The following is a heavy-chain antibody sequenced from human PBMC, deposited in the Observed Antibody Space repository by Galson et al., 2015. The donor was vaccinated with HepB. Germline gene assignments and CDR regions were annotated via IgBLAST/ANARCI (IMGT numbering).Heavy chain of an antibody. J-gene: IGHJ6*02. CDR3: AVTFVGYYDSSGYPSGYYYGMDV. CDR1: GYTFTSYG. D-gene: IGHD3-22*01. V-gene: IGHV1-18*04. CDR2: ISAYNGNT. Sequence: SVKVSCKASGYTFTSYGISWVRQAPGQGLEWMGWISAYNGNTNYAQKLQGRVTMTTDTSTSTAYMELRSLRSDDTAVYYCAVTFVGYYDSSGYPSGYYYGMDVWGQGTTVTVSS.